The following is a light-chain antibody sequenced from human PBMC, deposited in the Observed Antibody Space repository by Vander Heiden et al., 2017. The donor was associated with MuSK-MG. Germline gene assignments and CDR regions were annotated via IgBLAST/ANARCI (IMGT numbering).Light chain of an antibody. CDR2: GKN. J-gene: IGLJ2*01. CDR3: NSRDSSGNHLV. CDR1: SLRSYY. V-gene: IGLV3-19*01. Sequence: SSELTQDPAVSVALGQTVRGTCQGDSLRSYYASWYQQKPGQAPILVIYGKNNRPPGIPDRFSGSSSGNTASLTITGAQTEDEADYYCNSRDSSGNHLVFGGGTKLTVL.